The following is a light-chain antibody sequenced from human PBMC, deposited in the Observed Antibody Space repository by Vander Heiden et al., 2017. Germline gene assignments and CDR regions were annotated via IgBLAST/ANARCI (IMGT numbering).Light chain of an antibody. Sequence: QSALTQPASVSGSPGQSITISCTGTSSDVGGYNYVSWYQQHPGKAPNLMIYDVSNRPSGVSNRFSGSKSGNTASLTISVLQAEDEADYYCSSDTSSSRYVFGTGTKVTVL. V-gene: IGLV2-14*01. J-gene: IGLJ1*01. CDR3: SSDTSSSRYV. CDR1: SSDVGGYNY. CDR2: DVS.